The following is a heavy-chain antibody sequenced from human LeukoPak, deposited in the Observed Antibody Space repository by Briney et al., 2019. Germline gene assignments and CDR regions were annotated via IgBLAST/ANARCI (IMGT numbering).Heavy chain of an antibody. CDR2: IYPGDSDT. CDR3: ARRRAGYCSSTSCFWFDP. V-gene: IGHV5-51*01. J-gene: IGHJ5*02. Sequence: GESLKISCKGSGYSFNTYWIGWVRQMPGKGLEWMGIIYPGDSDTRYSPSFQGQVTISADKSISTAYLQWSSLKASDTAMYYCARRRAGYCSSTSCFWFDPWGQGTLVTVSS. CDR1: GYSFNTYW. D-gene: IGHD2-2*01.